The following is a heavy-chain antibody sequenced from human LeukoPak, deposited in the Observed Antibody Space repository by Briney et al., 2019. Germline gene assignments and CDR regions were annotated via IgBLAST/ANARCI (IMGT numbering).Heavy chain of an antibody. V-gene: IGHV3-30*03. CDR3: ARVAYDSSD. J-gene: IGHJ4*02. CDR2: ISYDGSNK. CDR1: RFTFSSYG. D-gene: IGHD3-22*01. Sequence: GGSLRLSCAASRFTFSSYGMHWVRQAPGKGLEWVAVISYDGSNKYYADSVKGRFTISRDNSKNTLYLQMNSLRAEDTAVYYCARVAYDSSDWGQGTLVTVSS.